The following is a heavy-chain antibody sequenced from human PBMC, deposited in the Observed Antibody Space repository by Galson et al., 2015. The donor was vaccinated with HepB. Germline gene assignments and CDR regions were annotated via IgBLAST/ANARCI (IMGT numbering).Heavy chain of an antibody. CDR2: ISSSGSAI. V-gene: IGHV3-11*01. J-gene: IGHJ5*02. D-gene: IGHD2-15*01. Sequence: SLKLSCAATGFTFTDYYMSWIRQAPGKGLEWLSYISSSGSAIYYSDSVKGRFTISRDNAKNSLYLQMNSLRAEDTAVYYCASEKLGYCSGGSCWGWFDPWGQGTLVTVSS. CDR3: ASEKLGYCSGGSCWGWFDP. CDR1: GFTFTDYY.